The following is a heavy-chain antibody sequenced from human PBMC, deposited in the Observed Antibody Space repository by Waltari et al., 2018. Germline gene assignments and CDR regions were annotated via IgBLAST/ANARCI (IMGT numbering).Heavy chain of an antibody. Sequence: QVQLVESGGGVVHPGRSLRLSCAASGFTFSSYAMHWVRQAPGKGVGWVAVISYDGSNKYCADSVKGRFTISRDNSKNTLYLQMNSLRAEDTAVYYCARGRAGVDYWGQGTLVTVSS. CDR1: GFTFSSYA. J-gene: IGHJ4*02. D-gene: IGHD1-26*01. V-gene: IGHV3-30-3*01. CDR3: ARGRAGVDY. CDR2: ISYDGSNK.